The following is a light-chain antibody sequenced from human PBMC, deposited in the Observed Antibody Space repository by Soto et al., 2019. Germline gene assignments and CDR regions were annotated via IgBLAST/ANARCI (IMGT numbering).Light chain of an antibody. Sequence: DISIARASVSVGVSLGSRATNNCKSSQGGFYSHNNKNYLAWYQQKPGQPPKLLIYWASTRESGVPARFSGSGSGTDFTLTSSSLQPEDVAVYYCQQYYSLLITFGQGTRLEIK. CDR3: QQYYSLLIT. J-gene: IGKJ5*01. CDR1: QGGFYSHNNKNY. CDR2: WAS. V-gene: IGKV4-1*01.